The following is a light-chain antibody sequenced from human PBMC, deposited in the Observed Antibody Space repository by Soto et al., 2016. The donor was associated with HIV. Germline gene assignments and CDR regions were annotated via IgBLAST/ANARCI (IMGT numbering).Light chain of an antibody. V-gene: IGKV1-5*03. CDR2: KAS. J-gene: IGKJ2*01. Sequence: DIQMTLSPSTLSASVGDRVTITCRASQSISTWLAWYQQKPGKAPKLLIYKASSLESGVPSRFSGSGSGTEFTLTISSLQPDDFATYYCQQSQSHTFGQGTKLEIK. CDR3: QQSQSHT. CDR1: QSISTW.